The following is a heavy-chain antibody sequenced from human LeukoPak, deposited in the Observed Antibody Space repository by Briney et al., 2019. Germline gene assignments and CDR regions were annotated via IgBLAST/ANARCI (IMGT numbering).Heavy chain of an antibody. V-gene: IGHV3-30-3*01. CDR1: GFTFSSSA. J-gene: IGHJ4*02. CDR3: ARDSRSHSGEPDC. D-gene: IGHD1-26*01. CDR2: ISYDGSSK. Sequence: PGGSLRLSCAASGFTFSSSAMHWVRQAPGKGLEWVAVISYDGSSKYYADSLKGRFTISRDNSNNTLYLQMNSLRAEDTAVYYCARDSRSHSGEPDCWGQGTLVTVSS.